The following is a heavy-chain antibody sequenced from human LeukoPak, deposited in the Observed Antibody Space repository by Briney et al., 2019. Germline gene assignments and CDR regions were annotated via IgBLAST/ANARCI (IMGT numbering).Heavy chain of an antibody. J-gene: IGHJ6*03. CDR1: GGSFSGYY. CDR2: INHSGST. D-gene: IGHD2-15*01. V-gene: IGHV4-34*01. CDR3: ARGRRIVVVLGATRTHRDYYMDV. Sequence: SETLSLTCAVYGGSFSGYYWSWIRQPPGKGLEWIGEINHSGSTNYNPSLKSRVTILVDTSKNQFSLKLSSVTAADTAVYYCARGRRIVVVLGATRTHRDYYMDVWGKGTTVTVSS.